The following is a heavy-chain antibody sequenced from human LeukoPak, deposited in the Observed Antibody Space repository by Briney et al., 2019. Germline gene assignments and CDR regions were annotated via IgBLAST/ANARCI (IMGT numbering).Heavy chain of an antibody. J-gene: IGHJ4*02. V-gene: IGHV3-48*03. CDR1: GFDFNIYE. CDR2: ISADGATI. CDR3: AGSRYPEPQDLNY. D-gene: IGHD3-10*01. Sequence: GVSLRLSCAASGFDFNIYEMNWVRQAPGKGLEWVSYISADGATIYYADSVKGRFTISRDNLKSSLFLQMSSLRAEDTAVYYCAGSRYPEPQDLNYWGQGTLVTVS.